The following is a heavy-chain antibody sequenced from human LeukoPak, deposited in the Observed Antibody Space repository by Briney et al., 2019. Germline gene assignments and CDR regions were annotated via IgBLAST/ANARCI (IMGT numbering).Heavy chain of an antibody. CDR2: IKQGGSEK. CDR3: ARDPIAAAASGGDY. CDR1: GFTFRSHW. D-gene: IGHD6-13*01. Sequence: PGRSLRLSCVASGFTFRSHWMTWVRQAPGKGLEWVANIKQGGSEKHYADSVKGRFTISRDDAKNSLYLQMSTLRAEDAAVYYCARDPIAAAASGGDYWGQGTLVTVSS. J-gene: IGHJ4*02. V-gene: IGHV3-7*05.